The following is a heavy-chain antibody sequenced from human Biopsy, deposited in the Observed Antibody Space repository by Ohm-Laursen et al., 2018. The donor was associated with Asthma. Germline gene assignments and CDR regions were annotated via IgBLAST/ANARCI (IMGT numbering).Heavy chain of an antibody. J-gene: IGHJ6*02. Sequence: ASVKVSCKTSGYTFNNAGITWVRQAPGQGLEWMGWISVYNGNTKVAQKLQDRVTMITDTSTNTAYMELRSLRSDDTAVYFCARAVDYSHYYGIDVWGQGTTVTVS. CDR1: GYTFNNAG. D-gene: IGHD3-10*01. V-gene: IGHV1-18*01. CDR2: ISVYNGNT. CDR3: ARAVDYSHYYGIDV.